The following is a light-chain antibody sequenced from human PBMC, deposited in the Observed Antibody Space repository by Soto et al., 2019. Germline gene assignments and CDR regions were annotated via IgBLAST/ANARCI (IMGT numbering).Light chain of an antibody. CDR1: SSDVGGYNY. CDR3: CSYTSSSILYV. CDR2: DVS. V-gene: IGLV2-14*03. J-gene: IGLJ1*01. Sequence: QSALTQPASVSGSPGQSITISCTGTSSDVGGYNYVSWYQQHPGKAPKLMIYDVSNRPSGVSNRFSGSKSGNTASLTISGLQAEDEADYYCCSYTSSSILYVFGTGTKLTVL.